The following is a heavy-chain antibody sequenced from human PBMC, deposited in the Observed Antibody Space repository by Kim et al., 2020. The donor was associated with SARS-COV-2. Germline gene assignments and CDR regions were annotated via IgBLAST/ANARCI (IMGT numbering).Heavy chain of an antibody. CDR1: GFTFSDYG. CDR2: ISHDGSDK. CDR3: AKDPRSDTDGYYFDY. V-gene: IGHV3-30*18. D-gene: IGHD3-22*01. J-gene: IGHJ4*01. Sequence: GGSLRLSCAASGFTFSDYGMHWIRQVPGKGLEWVAVISHDGSDKFYADSVSGRFTISRYNSRNTLFVQMTSLRVEDTAVSVCAKDPRSDTDGYYFDYWG.